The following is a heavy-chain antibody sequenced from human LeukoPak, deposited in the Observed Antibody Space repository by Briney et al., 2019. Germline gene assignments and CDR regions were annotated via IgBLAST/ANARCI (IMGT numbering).Heavy chain of an antibody. V-gene: IGHV4-4*07. CDR1: GGSINNYY. Sequence: SETLSLTCTVSGGSINNYYWSWIRQPAGEGLEWIGRMSSGGSTTYNPSFKGRVTMSLDTSKRQFSLNLSSVTAADTAVYYCARDQTYYVSSGYYYVTYLQHWGQGILVTVSS. CDR2: MSSGGST. J-gene: IGHJ1*01. CDR3: ARDQTYYVSSGYYYVTYLQH. D-gene: IGHD3-22*01.